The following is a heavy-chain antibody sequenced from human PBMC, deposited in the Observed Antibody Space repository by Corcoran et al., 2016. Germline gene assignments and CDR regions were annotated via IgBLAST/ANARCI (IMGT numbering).Heavy chain of an antibody. V-gene: IGHV3-33*01. CDR1: GFTFSSYG. CDR2: IWYDGRDE. Sequence: QVQLVESGGGVVQPGMSLRLSCAPSGFTFSSYGMHWVRQAPGRGLEWVTGIWYDGRDEYYADSVKGRFTISRDNSKNTLYLQMNSLRVEDTAVYYCARDNCGSISCFDYWGQGNLVTVSS. D-gene: IGHD2-2*01. J-gene: IGHJ4*02. CDR3: ARDNCGSISCFDY.